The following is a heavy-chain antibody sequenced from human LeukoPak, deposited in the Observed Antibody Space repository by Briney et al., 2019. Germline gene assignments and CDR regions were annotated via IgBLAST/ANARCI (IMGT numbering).Heavy chain of an antibody. CDR3: ARRGSGMVGMDV. D-gene: IGHD3-10*01. J-gene: IGHJ6*02. CDR1: GFTFSSYE. CDR2: ISSSGSTT. Sequence: GGSLRLSCAASGFTFSSYEMNWVRQAPGKGLEWVSYISSSGSTTYYADSVKGRLTISRDNAKNSLYLQMNSLRAEDTAVYYCARRGSGMVGMDVWGQGTTVTVSS. V-gene: IGHV3-48*03.